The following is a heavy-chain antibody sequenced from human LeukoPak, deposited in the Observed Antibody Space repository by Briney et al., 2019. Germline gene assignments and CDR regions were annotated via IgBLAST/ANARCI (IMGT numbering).Heavy chain of an antibody. CDR2: ISSSGSTI. Sequence: PGGSLRLSCAASGFTFSDYYMSWVRQAPGKGLGWVSYISSSGSTIYYADSVKGRFTISRDNAKNSLYLQMNSLRAEDTAVYYCARDEIVATTKANYYYYMDVWGKGTTVTISS. CDR3: ARDEIVATTKANYYYYMDV. CDR1: GFTFSDYY. D-gene: IGHD5-12*01. V-gene: IGHV3-11*04. J-gene: IGHJ6*03.